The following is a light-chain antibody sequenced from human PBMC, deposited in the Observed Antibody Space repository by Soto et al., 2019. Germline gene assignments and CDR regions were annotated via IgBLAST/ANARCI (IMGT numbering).Light chain of an antibody. Sequence: EIVLTQSPGTLSLSPGERATLSCRASETVRKNYLAWYQQKPGQAPRLRIYNSSTRPTGIPDRFSGSGSGTDFTLTISRLEPEDFALYFCQQYRDLPQTFGQGTRVEIK. CDR1: ETVRKNY. V-gene: IGKV3-20*01. CDR3: QQYRDLPQT. J-gene: IGKJ1*01. CDR2: NSS.